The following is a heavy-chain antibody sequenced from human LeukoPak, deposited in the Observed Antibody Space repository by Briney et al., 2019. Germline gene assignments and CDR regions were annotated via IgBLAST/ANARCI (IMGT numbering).Heavy chain of an antibody. J-gene: IGHJ4*02. Sequence: GGSLRLSCAASEFIFSKAWMAWVRQAPGKGLEWVGHIKTEAEDGTTDYAAPVKGRFTISRDDAKSTLYLQMNSLNTEDTAVYFCTSGLNLVLGELLGYWGQGTLVTVSS. CDR2: IKTEAEDGTT. CDR1: EFIFSKAW. D-gene: IGHD3-16*01. CDR3: TSGLNLVLGELLGY. V-gene: IGHV3-15*01.